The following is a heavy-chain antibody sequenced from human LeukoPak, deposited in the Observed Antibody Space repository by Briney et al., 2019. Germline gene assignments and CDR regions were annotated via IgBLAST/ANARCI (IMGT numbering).Heavy chain of an antibody. CDR2: ISWNSGSI. CDR3: AKGTDSSGWIGGGYYFDY. Sequence: PGRSLRLSXAASGFTFDDYAMHWVRQAPGKGVEWVSGISWNSGSIGYADSVKGRFTISRDNAKNSLYLQMNSLRAEDMALYYCAKGTDSSGWIGGGYYFDYWGQGTLVTVPS. CDR1: GFTFDDYA. J-gene: IGHJ4*02. D-gene: IGHD6-19*01. V-gene: IGHV3-9*03.